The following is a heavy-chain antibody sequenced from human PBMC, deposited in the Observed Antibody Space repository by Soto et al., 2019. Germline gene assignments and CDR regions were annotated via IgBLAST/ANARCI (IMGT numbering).Heavy chain of an antibody. D-gene: IGHD2-2*01. CDR1: GVTVRSKY. Sequence: GGSLRLSCAASGVTVRSKYMTWLRQAPGKGLEWVSGIYSGGSTYYADCVKGRFTISRDNSKNTLYLQMNSLRAEDTAVYYCARDGPSIVVVPAASGYYYGMDVWGQGTTVTVSS. CDR2: IYSGGST. CDR3: ARDGPSIVVVPAASGYYYGMDV. V-gene: IGHV3-53*01. J-gene: IGHJ6*02.